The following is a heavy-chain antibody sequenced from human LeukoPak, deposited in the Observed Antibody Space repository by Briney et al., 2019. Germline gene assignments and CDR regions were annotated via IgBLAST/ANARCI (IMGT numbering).Heavy chain of an antibody. D-gene: IGHD3-16*01. CDR2: ISSSSSYI. CDR3: ARDAAPWGANDY. J-gene: IGHJ4*02. V-gene: IGHV3-21*04. CDR1: GFTFSSYS. Sequence: GGSLRLSCAASGFTFSSYSMNWVRQAPGKGLEWVSSISSSSSYIYYADSVKGRFTISRDNAKNSLYLQMNSLRAEDTAVYYCARDAAPWGANDYWGQGTLVTVSS.